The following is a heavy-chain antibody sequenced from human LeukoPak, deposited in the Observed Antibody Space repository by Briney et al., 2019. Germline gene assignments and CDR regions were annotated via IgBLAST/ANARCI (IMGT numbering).Heavy chain of an antibody. CDR1: GFTVSSNY. V-gene: IGHV3-23*01. J-gene: IGHJ4*02. D-gene: IGHD3-22*01. CDR2: ISGSGGST. CDR3: AKQVAPYYYDSSGYYYDY. Sequence: GGSLRLSCAASGFTVSSNYMSWVRQAPGKGLEWVSAISGSGGSTYYADSVKGRFTISRDNSKNTLYLQMNSLRAEDTAVYYCAKQVAPYYYDSSGYYYDYWGQGTLVTVSS.